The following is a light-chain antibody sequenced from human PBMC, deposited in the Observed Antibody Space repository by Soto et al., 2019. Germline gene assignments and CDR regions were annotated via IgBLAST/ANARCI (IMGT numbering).Light chain of an antibody. J-gene: IGKJ1*01. CDR1: QSVSSN. CDR3: QQRYSWIRA. V-gene: IGKV3-11*01. Sequence: EIVLTQSPATLSLSPGERATLSCRASQSVSSNLAWYQHRPGQAPRLLIYSTSKRATGIPARFSGSGSGTDFTLTINSLEPEDFAIYYCQQRYSWIRAFGPGTKV. CDR2: STS.